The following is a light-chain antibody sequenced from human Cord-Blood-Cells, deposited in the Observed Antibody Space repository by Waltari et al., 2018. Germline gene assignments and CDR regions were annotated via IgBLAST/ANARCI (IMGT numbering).Light chain of an antibody. J-gene: IGKJ1*01. CDR3: QQSYSTPWT. CDR1: QSISSY. V-gene: IGKV1-39*01. Sequence: DIHMTQSPSSLSASVGDRLTITCRASQSISSYLNWYQQKPGKAPKLLIYAASSLQSGVPSRFSGSGSGTDFTLTISSLQPEDFATDYCQQSYSTPWTFGQGTKVEIK. CDR2: AAS.